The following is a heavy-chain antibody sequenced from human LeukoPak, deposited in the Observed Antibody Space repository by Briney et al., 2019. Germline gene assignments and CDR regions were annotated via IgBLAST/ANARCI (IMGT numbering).Heavy chain of an antibody. CDR1: GYSISNGYY. Sequence: SETLSLTCAVSGYSISNGYYWGWIRQTPGKGLEWIGTIYHSGSTFYNPSLKSRVTISLDTSKNQFSLKLSSVTAADTAVYYCARAPKTDSSSWYSGARYYYMDVWGKGTTVTISS. D-gene: IGHD6-13*01. V-gene: IGHV4-38-2*01. CDR3: ARAPKTDSSSWYSGARYYYMDV. CDR2: IYHSGST. J-gene: IGHJ6*03.